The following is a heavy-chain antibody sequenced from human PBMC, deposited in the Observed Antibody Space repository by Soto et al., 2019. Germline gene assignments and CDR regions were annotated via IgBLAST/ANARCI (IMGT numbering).Heavy chain of an antibody. J-gene: IGHJ4*02. CDR3: ARLDTANLYYFDY. V-gene: IGHV3-74*01. Sequence: GGSLRLSCAASGFTFSSYWMHWVRQGQGKGLVWVSRINSDGSSTSYADSVKGRFTISRDNAKNTLYLQMNSLRAEDTAVYYCARLDTANLYYFDYWAQGTLVTVSS. CDR2: INSDGSST. CDR1: GFTFSSYW. D-gene: IGHD5-18*01.